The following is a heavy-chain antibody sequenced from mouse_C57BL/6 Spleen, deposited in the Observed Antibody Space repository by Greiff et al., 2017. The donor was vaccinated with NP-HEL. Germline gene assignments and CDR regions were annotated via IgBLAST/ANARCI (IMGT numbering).Heavy chain of an antibody. CDR2: IWSGGST. Sequence: VQRVESGPGLVQPSQSLSITCTVSGFSLTSYGVHWVRQSPGKGLEWLGVIWSGGSTDYNAAFISRLSISKDNSKSQVFFKMNSLQADDTAIYYCASPLYYGSSYWYFDVWGTGTTVTVSS. D-gene: IGHD1-1*01. J-gene: IGHJ1*03. CDR3: ASPLYYGSSYWYFDV. CDR1: GFSLTSYG. V-gene: IGHV2-2*01.